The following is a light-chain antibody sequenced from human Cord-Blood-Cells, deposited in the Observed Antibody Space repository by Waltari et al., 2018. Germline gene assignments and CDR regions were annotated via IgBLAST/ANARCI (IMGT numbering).Light chain of an antibody. Sequence: SSELTQDPAVSVALGQTVRITCPGDRLRSYYASWYQQKPGQAPVLVIYGKNNRPSGIPDRFSGSSSGNTASLTITGAQAEDEADYYCNSRDSSGNHLGVFGGGTKLTVL. V-gene: IGLV3-19*01. J-gene: IGLJ2*01. CDR2: GKN. CDR3: NSRDSSGNHLGV. CDR1: RLRSYY.